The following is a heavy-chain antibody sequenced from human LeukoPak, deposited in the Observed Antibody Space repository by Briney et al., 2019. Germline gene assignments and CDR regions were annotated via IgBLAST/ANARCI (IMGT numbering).Heavy chain of an antibody. J-gene: IGHJ4*02. V-gene: IGHV4-61*01. CDR2: IYYSGST. D-gene: IGHD3-10*01. CDR3: ARSFGSGSYFFDY. CDR1: GGYVSSGRYY. Sequence: SEPLPLTCTVSGGYVSSGRYYWSWIRQHPGKGLEWIGYIYYSGSTTYNRTLKIRVTISVDTSRNQFSLKLRSVTAADTAVYYCARSFGSGSYFFDYWGQGTLVTVSS.